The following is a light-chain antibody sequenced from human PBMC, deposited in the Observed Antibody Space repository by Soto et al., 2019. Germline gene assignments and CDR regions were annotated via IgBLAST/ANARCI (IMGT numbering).Light chain of an antibody. CDR3: SSYTSGSTPRV. Sequence: QSVLTQPTSVSGSPGQSIIISCTGTSSDIGNYNYVSWYQHHPGKAPKLMICDVSDRPSGVSNRFSGSKSGNTASLTISGLQAEDEADYSCSSYTSGSTPRVSGTGTKVTVL. CDR1: SSDIGNYNY. V-gene: IGLV2-14*03. CDR2: DVS. J-gene: IGLJ1*01.